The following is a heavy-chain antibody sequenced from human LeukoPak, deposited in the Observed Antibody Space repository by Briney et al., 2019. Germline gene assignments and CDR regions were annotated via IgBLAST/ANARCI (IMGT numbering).Heavy chain of an antibody. D-gene: IGHD5-12*01. CDR2: INPNSGGT. CDR1: GYTFTGYY. Sequence: GASVKVSCKASGYTFTGYYMHWVRQAPGQGLEWMGWINPNSGGTNYAQKFQGRVTMTRDTSISTAYMELSRLRSDDTAVYYCARDFHFKPHWRNRLRQYYFDYWGQGTLVTVSS. J-gene: IGHJ4*02. V-gene: IGHV1-2*02. CDR3: ARDFHFKPHWRNRLRQYYFDY.